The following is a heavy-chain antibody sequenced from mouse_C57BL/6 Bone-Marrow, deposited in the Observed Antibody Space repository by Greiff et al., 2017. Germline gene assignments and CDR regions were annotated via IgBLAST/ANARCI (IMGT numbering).Heavy chain of an antibody. V-gene: IGHV1-64*01. Sequence: QVQLQQPGAELVKPGASVKLSCKASGYTFTSYWMHWVKQRPGQGLEWIGMIHPNSGSTNYNEKFKSKATLTVDKSSSTAYMQLSSLTSEDSAVCYCASRLRQYYFDYWGQGTTLTVSS. J-gene: IGHJ2*01. D-gene: IGHD3-2*02. CDR2: IHPNSGST. CDR1: GYTFTSYW. CDR3: ASRLRQYYFDY.